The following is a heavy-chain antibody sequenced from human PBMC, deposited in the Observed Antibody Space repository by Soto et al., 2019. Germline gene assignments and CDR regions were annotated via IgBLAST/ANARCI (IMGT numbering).Heavy chain of an antibody. D-gene: IGHD3-10*01. Sequence: SETLSLTCNVSCFSIDRSNYYWDWLRQPPGKGLEWIGTTYYNGNAYYNPSLKSRVSMSVDTSKNQFSLKLVSVTAADTAVYYCARHFVAVVIKGWGYWGQGTLVTVS. CDR1: CFSIDRSNYY. V-gene: IGHV4-39*01. J-gene: IGHJ4*02. CDR3: ARHFVAVVIKGWGY. CDR2: TYYNGNA.